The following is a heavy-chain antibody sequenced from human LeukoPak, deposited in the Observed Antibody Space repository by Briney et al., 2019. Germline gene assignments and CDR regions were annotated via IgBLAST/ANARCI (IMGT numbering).Heavy chain of an antibody. D-gene: IGHD2-21*02. V-gene: IGHV3-30*14. CDR1: GFAFSSYA. CDR2: ISYDGSNK. CDR3: ARVMTALNDAFDI. Sequence: PGGSLRLSCAASGFAFSSYAMHWVRQAPGKGLEWVAVISYDGSNKYYADSVRGRFTISRDNSKNTLYLQMNSLRAEDTAVYCCARVMTALNDAFDIWGQGTMVTVSS. J-gene: IGHJ3*02.